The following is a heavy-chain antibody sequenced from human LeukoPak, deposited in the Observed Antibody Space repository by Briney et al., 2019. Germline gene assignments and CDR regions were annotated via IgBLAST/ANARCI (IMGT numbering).Heavy chain of an antibody. D-gene: IGHD5-18*01. CDR3: ARDPPPPHYGYGTPRTED. V-gene: IGHV4-38-2*02. J-gene: IGHJ4*02. CDR1: GYSISSGYY. Sequence: SETLSLTCTVSGYSISSGYYWDWIRQPPGKGLEWIGSIYHSGSTYYNPSLKSRVTISVDTSKNQFSLKLSSVTAADTAVYYCARDPPPPHYGYGTPRTEDWGQGTLVTVSS. CDR2: IYHSGST.